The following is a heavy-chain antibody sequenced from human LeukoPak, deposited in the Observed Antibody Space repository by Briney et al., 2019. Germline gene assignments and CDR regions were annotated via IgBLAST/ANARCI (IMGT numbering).Heavy chain of an antibody. J-gene: IGHJ4*02. CDR3: ARVRYYYDSSGYYSTMYYFDY. V-gene: IGHV1-69*13. CDR1: GGTFSSYA. D-gene: IGHD3-22*01. Sequence: SVKVSCTASGGTFSSYAISWVRQAPGQGLEWVGGIIPIFGTANYAQKFQGRVTITADESTSTAYMELSSLRSEDTAVYYCARVRYYYDSSGYYSTMYYFDYWGQGTLVTVSS. CDR2: IIPIFGTA.